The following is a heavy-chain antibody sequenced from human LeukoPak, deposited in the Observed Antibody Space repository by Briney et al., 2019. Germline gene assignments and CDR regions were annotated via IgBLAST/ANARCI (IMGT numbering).Heavy chain of an antibody. CDR1: GYTLTELS. Sequence: ASVKVSCKVSGYTLTELSMHWVRQAPGKGLEWMGGFDPEDGETIYAQKFQGRVTMTEDTSTDTAYMELGSLRSEDTAVYYCATVPRWGSYYFDYWGQGTLVTVSS. CDR3: ATVPRWGSYYFDY. V-gene: IGHV1-24*01. J-gene: IGHJ4*02. CDR2: FDPEDGET. D-gene: IGHD3-16*01.